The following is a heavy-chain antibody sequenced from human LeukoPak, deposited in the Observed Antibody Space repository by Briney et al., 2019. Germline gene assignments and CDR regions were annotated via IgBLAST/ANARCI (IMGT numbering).Heavy chain of an antibody. CDR1: GGSISSGGYY. CDR3: ARWGYYYDSSGYYRGFDY. J-gene: IGHJ4*02. CDR2: IYYSGST. D-gene: IGHD3-22*01. V-gene: IGHV4-31*03. Sequence: SQTLSLTCTVSGGSISSGGYYWSWIRPHPGKGLEWIGYIYYSGSTYYNPSLKSRVTISVDTSKNQFSLKLSSVTAADTAGYYCARWGYYYDSSGYYRGFDYWGQGTLVTVSS.